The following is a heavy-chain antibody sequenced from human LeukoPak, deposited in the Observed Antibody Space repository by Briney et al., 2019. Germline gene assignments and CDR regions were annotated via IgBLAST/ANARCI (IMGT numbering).Heavy chain of an antibody. J-gene: IGHJ6*03. D-gene: IGHD3-3*01. CDR2: IYTSGST. Sequence: SETLSLTCTVSGGSISSYYWSWIRQPAGKGLEWIGRIYTSGSTNYNPSLKSRVTMSVDTSKNQFSLKLSSVTAADTAVYYCARVITIFGVAPSYMDVWGKGTTVTVSS. V-gene: IGHV4-4*07. CDR1: GGSISSYY. CDR3: ARVITIFGVAPSYMDV.